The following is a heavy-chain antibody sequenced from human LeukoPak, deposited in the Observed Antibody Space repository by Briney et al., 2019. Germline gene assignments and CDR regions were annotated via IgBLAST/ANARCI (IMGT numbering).Heavy chain of an antibody. V-gene: IGHV3-30-3*01. CDR1: GFTFSSYA. Sequence: GGSLRLSCAASGFTFSSYAMHWVRQAPGKGLEWVAVISYDGSNKYYADSVKGRFTISRDNSKNTLYLQMNSLRAEDTAVYYCARGKGFDCWGQGTLVTVSS. CDR3: ARGKGFDC. J-gene: IGHJ4*02. CDR2: ISYDGSNK.